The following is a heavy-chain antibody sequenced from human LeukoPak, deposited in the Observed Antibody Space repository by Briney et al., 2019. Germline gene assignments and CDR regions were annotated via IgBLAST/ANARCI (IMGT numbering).Heavy chain of an antibody. D-gene: IGHD3-10*01. CDR2: ISGSSTYI. J-gene: IGHJ4*02. CDR1: GFTFSSYN. V-gene: IGHV3-21*01. Sequence: GGSLRLSCAASGFTFSSYNMNWVRQAPGKGLEWVSSISGSSTYIYYADSVKGRFTISRDNAKNSLYLQMNSLRAEDTAVYYCARDLGWGEGTPEDYWGQGTLVTVSS. CDR3: ARDLGWGEGTPEDY.